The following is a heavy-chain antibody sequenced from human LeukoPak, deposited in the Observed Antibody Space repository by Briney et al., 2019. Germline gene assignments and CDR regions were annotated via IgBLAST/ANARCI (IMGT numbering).Heavy chain of an antibody. CDR3: ARDAAKAQLAYFDY. CDR2: IYYSGST. Sequence: SQTLSLTCTVSGGSISSGGYYWSWIRQHPGKGLEWIGYIYYSGSTYYNPSLKSGVTISVDTSKNQFSLKLSSVTAADTAVYYCARDAAKAQLAYFDYWGQGTLVTVSS. D-gene: IGHD6-13*01. J-gene: IGHJ4*02. CDR1: GGSISSGGYY. V-gene: IGHV4-31*03.